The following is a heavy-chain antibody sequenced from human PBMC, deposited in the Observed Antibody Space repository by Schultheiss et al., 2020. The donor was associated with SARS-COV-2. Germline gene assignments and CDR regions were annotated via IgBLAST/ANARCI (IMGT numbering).Heavy chain of an antibody. J-gene: IGHJ4*02. Sequence: GGSLRLSCAASGFTFSSYAMSWIRQAPGKGLEWVSYISSSSSYTNYADSVKGRFTISRDNAKNSLYLQMNSLSVEDTALYFCARGRAEKYYGALDVWGQGALVTVSS. V-gene: IGHV3-11*06. CDR1: GFTFSSYA. CDR2: ISSSSSYT. CDR3: ARGRAEKYYGALDV. D-gene: IGHD4/OR15-4a*01.